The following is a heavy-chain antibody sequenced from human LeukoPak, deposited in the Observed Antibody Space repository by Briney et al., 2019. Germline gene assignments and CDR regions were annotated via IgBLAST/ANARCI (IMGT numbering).Heavy chain of an antibody. D-gene: IGHD3-10*01. J-gene: IGHJ4*02. CDR3: ARGRGSFES. V-gene: IGHV3-7*01. CDR1: GFDFSSYW. Sequence: PGGSLRLSCAASGFDFSSYWMTWVRQAPEKGLEWVASINQDGSDNRYVDSVEGRFTISRDNAKKSLYLQMDTLRSEDTALYYCARGRGSFESWGQGSLVTVSS. CDR2: INQDGSDN.